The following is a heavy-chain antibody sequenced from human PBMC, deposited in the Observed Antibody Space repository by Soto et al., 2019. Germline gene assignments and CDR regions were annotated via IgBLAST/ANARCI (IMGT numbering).Heavy chain of an antibody. J-gene: IGHJ6*02. CDR2: INHSGST. CDR3: ASVGGYSYGYRVGYYYYGMDV. Sequence: SEPLSLPCSVYGGSFSGYYWTWIRKPRGKGLEWIGEINHSGSTNYNPSLKSRVTISVDTSKNQFSLKLSSVTAADTAVYYCASVGGYSYGYRVGYYYYGMDVWGQGTTVTVS. CDR1: GGSFSGYY. V-gene: IGHV4-34*01. D-gene: IGHD5-18*01.